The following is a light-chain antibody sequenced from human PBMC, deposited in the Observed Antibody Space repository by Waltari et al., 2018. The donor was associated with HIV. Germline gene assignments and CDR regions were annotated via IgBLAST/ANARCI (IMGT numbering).Light chain of an antibody. Sequence: VLTQSPVSLCLSPGERATLSCGASQTINSNFLAWYQQRLGLPPSLLIYDASKRAIGVPDRFSGAGSGTDFTLTINRLDPEDSAVYFCQQYSSSPWTFGQGTKV. CDR3: QQYSSSPWT. J-gene: IGKJ1*01. V-gene: IGKV3D-20*01. CDR1: QTINSNF. CDR2: DAS.